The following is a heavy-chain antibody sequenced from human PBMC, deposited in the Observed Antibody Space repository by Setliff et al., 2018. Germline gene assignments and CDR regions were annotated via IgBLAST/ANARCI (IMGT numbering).Heavy chain of an antibody. CDR3: AREQWLDPPGYYYMDV. CDR1: GYSISSDSY. Sequence: PSETLSLTCAVSGYSISSDSYWGWIRQPPGKGLEWIGCVYYSGNTYYSPSLKSRVTMFVDTSKNQFSLKLNSVTAADMAVYYCAREQWLDPPGYYYMDVWAKGTTVTVSS. CDR2: VYYSGNT. V-gene: IGHV4-38-2*02. J-gene: IGHJ6*03. D-gene: IGHD6-19*01.